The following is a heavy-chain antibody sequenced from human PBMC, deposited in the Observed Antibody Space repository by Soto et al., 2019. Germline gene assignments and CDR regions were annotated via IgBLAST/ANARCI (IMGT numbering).Heavy chain of an antibody. Sequence: SETLSLTCTFSGGSISSYYWSWIRQPPGKGLGWIGYIYYSGSTNYNPSLKSRVTISVDTSKNQFSLKLSSVTAADTAVYYCARGEYMITFGGVIVITAFDIWGQGTMVTVS. J-gene: IGHJ3*02. D-gene: IGHD3-16*02. CDR2: IYYSGST. CDR1: GGSISSYY. V-gene: IGHV4-59*01. CDR3: ARGEYMITFGGVIVITAFDI.